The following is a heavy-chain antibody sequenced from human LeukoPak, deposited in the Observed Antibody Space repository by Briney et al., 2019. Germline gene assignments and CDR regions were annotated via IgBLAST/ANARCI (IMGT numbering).Heavy chain of an antibody. J-gene: IGHJ4*02. CDR1: GGSFSGYY. V-gene: IGHV4-34*01. CDR2: INHSGST. CDR3: ASLVHYYGSGGYYT. Sequence: SETLSLTCAVSGGSFSGYYWSWIRQPPGKGLEWIGEINHSGSTNYNPSLKSRVTISVDTSKNQFSLKLSSVTAADTAVYYCASLVHYYGSGGYYTWGQGTLVTVSS. D-gene: IGHD3-10*01.